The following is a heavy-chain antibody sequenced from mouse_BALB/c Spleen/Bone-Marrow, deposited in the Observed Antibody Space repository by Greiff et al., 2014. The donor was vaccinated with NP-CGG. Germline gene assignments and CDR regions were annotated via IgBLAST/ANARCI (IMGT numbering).Heavy chain of an antibody. CDR3: ARDVPLYDVGYFDY. Sequence: EVQVVESGGGLVQPGGSRKLSCAASGFTFSSFGMHWVRQAPEKGLEWVAYICSGSSTIYCADTVKGRFTISRDNPKNTLFLQMTSLRSKDTAMYYCARDVPLYDVGYFDYWGQGTTLTVSS. V-gene: IGHV5-17*02. J-gene: IGHJ2*01. CDR1: GFTFSSFG. CDR2: ICSGSSTI. D-gene: IGHD2-12*01.